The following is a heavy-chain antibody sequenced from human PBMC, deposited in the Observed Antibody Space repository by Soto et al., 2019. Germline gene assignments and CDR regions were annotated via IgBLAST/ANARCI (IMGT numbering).Heavy chain of an antibody. CDR1: GFTLSSYK. CDR3: IRDPPIDY. J-gene: IGHJ4*02. Sequence: HPGGSLRLSCVASGFTLSSYKMEWVRQVPGKGLVWISQITNDGSITKYAESVKGRFTISRDNAKNTLYLQMSSLGVEDTAVYYCIRDPPIDYWGQGTLVT. V-gene: IGHV3-74*01. CDR2: ITNDGSIT.